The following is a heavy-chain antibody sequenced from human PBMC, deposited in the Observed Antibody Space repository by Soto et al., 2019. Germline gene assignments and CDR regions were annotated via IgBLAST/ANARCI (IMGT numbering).Heavy chain of an antibody. J-gene: IGHJ6*02. CDR3: ARVMALYSSSWYSSGMDV. Sequence: PGGSLRLSCAASGFTFSSYAMHWVRQAPGKGLEWVAVISYDGSNKYYADSVKGRFTISRDNSKNTLYLQMNSLRAEDTAVYYCARVMALYSSSWYSSGMDVWGQGTTVTVSS. CDR1: GFTFSSYA. D-gene: IGHD6-13*01. V-gene: IGHV3-30-3*01. CDR2: ISYDGSNK.